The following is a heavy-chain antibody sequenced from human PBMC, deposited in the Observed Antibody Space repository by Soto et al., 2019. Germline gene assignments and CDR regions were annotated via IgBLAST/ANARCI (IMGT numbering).Heavy chain of an antibody. CDR2: ISWNSGSI. Sequence: EVQLVESGGGLVQPGRSLRLSCAASGFTFDDYAMHWVRQAPGKGLEWVSGISWNSGSIGYADSVQGRFTISIDNAKNSRYLQMNSLRAEDTALYYCAKDPSLSVRGIPWFDPWGQGPLVTVSS. CDR1: GFTFDDYA. J-gene: IGHJ5*02. V-gene: IGHV3-9*01. D-gene: IGHD3-10*02. CDR3: AKDPSLSVRGIPWFDP.